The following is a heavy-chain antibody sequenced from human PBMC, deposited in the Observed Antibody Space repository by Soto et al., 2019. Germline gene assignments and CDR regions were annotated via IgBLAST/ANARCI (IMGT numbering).Heavy chain of an antibody. Sequence: LGESLKISCKGSGYSFTSYWIGWVRQMPGKGLEWMGITYPGDSDTRYSPSFQGQVTISADKSISTAYLQWSSLKASDTAMYYCPRMPTSTIYTAPPHNWLFPWGEGILVTIA. V-gene: IGHV5-51*01. D-gene: IGHD5-18*01. J-gene: IGHJ5*02. CDR3: PRMPTSTIYTAPPHNWLFP. CDR1: GYSFTSYW. CDR2: TYPGDSDT.